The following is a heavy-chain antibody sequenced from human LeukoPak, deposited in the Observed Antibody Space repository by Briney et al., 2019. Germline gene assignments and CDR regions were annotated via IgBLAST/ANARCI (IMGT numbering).Heavy chain of an antibody. CDR3: GRDRPGGD. J-gene: IGHJ4*02. Sequence: GGSLRLSCAASGFTFSDFYMSWIRQAPGKGLEWISSISSSGITINYADSVKGRFTISRDNAKKSLYLQMNSLRAEDTAVYHCGRDRPGGDWGQGTLVTVSS. CDR1: GFTFSDFY. CDR2: ISSSGITI. D-gene: IGHD1-14*01. V-gene: IGHV3-11*01.